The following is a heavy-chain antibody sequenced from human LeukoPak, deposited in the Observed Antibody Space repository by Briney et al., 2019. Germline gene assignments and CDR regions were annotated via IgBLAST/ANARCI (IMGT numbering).Heavy chain of an antibody. CDR2: VNPNSGGT. J-gene: IGHJ4*02. V-gene: IGHV1-2*02. Sequence: ASVKVSCKASGFTFTGYYIHWVRQAPGQGLEWMGWVNPNSGGTKYAQKFQGRVSMTSDTSISTAYMELSSLRSEDTAVYYCARSPSYCSGGSCYSDHFDYWGQGTLVTVSS. CDR3: ARSPSYCSGGSCYSDHFDY. D-gene: IGHD2-15*01. CDR1: GFTFTGYY.